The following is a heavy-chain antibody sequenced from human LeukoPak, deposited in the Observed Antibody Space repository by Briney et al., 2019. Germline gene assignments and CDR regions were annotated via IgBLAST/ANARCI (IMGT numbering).Heavy chain of an antibody. D-gene: IGHD6-13*01. CDR2: IYYSGST. CDR3: AAAAAGTEY. Sequence: SETLPLTCTVSGGSISSYYWSWIRQPPGKGLEWIGYIYYSGSTNYNPSLKSRVTISVDTSKNQFSLKLSSVTAADTAVYYCAAAAAGTEYWGQGTLVTVSS. J-gene: IGHJ4*02. CDR1: GGSISSYY. V-gene: IGHV4-59*08.